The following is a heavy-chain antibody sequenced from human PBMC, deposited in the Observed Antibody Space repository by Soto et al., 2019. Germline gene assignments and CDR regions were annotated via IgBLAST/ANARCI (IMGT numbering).Heavy chain of an antibody. D-gene: IGHD6-25*01. CDR3: AREKRANGYFDY. CDR1: GFTFSAYW. CDR2: IKQAGSEK. Sequence: EVQLVESGGGLVQTGGSLRLSCAASGFTFSAYWMSWVRQAPGKGLEWVANIKQAGSEKYYVDSVNGRFIISRDDAKNSLFLQVNSLRVEDTGVYYCAREKRANGYFDYWGQGTLVTVSS. V-gene: IGHV3-7*01. J-gene: IGHJ4*02.